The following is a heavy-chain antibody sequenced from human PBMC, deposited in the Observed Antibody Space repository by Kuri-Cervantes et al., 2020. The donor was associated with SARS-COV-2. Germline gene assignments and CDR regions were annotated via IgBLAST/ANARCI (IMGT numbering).Heavy chain of an antibody. J-gene: IGHJ4*02. CDR3: TTIMITFGGALPDY. CDR2: ISGSGGST. V-gene: IGHV3-23*01. CDR1: GLTFSNYA. Sequence: GESLKISCAASGLTFSNYAMSWVRQAPGKGLEWVSAISGSGGSTYYADSVKGRFTISRDNSKNTLYLQMNSLKTEDTAVYYCTTIMITFGGALPDYWGQGTLVTVSS. D-gene: IGHD3-16*01.